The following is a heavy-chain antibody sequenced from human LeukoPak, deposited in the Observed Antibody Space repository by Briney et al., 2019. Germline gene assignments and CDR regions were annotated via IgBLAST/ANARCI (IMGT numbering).Heavy chain of an antibody. CDR1: GFTFDDYA. J-gene: IGHJ4*02. Sequence: PGRSLRLSCAASGFTFDDYAMPWVRQAPGKGLEWASGISWNSGSIGYADSVKGRFTISRDNAKNSLYLQMNSLRAEDTALYYCAKGPGIAAALDYWGQGTLVTVSS. D-gene: IGHD6-13*01. V-gene: IGHV3-9*01. CDR3: AKGPGIAAALDY. CDR2: ISWNSGSI.